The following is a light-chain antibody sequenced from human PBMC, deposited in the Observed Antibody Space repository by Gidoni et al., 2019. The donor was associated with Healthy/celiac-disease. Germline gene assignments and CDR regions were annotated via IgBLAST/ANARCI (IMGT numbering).Light chain of an antibody. J-gene: IGKJ3*01. CDR2: DAS. V-gene: IGKV3-11*01. Sequence: EIVLTQSPATLSLSPGERATLSCRASQSFSSYLAWYQQKPGQAPRLLIYDASNRDTGIPARFSGSGSWTDLTSTISRLEPEDFAVYYCQQRSNWSPIFTFGPGTKVDIK. CDR1: QSFSSY. CDR3: QQRSNWSPIFT.